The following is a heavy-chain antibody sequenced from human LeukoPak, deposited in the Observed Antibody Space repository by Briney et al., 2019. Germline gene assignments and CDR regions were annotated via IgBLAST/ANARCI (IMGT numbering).Heavy chain of an antibody. CDR1: GFTFSSYA. CDR2: ISGSGGST. J-gene: IGHJ6*03. Sequence: GGSLRLSCAASGFTFSSYAMSWVRQAPGKGLEWVSAISGSGGSTYYADSVKGRFTISRDNSKNTLYLQMNSLRAEDTAVYYCAKAGIDYYDSGGGYYYYYYMDVWGKGTTVTVSS. CDR3: AKAGIDYYDSGGGYYYYYYMDV. D-gene: IGHD3-22*01. V-gene: IGHV3-23*01.